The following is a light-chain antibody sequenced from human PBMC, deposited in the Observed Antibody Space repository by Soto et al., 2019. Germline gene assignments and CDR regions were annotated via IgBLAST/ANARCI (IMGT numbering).Light chain of an antibody. CDR3: AAWDDRLDVYV. Sequence: QSVLTQPPSASGTPGQIVAISCSGSSSNIGSNTVTWYQQLPGTAPKLLIYSTSQRSSGVPGRFSGSKSGASASLSISGLQSEDEAYYYCAAWDDRLDVYVFGTGTKLTVL. CDR2: STS. V-gene: IGLV1-44*01. CDR1: SSNIGSNT. J-gene: IGLJ1*01.